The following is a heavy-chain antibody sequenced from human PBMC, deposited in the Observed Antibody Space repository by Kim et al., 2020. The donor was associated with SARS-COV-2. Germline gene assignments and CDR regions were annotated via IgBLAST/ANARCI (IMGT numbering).Heavy chain of an antibody. D-gene: IGHD3-22*01. J-gene: IGHJ4*02. CDR3: ARDSPDSSGYPLFDY. Sequence: ESVKGRFTISRDNAKNSLYLQMNSLRAEDTAVYYCARDSPDSSGYPLFDYWGQGALVAVSS. V-gene: IGHV3-7*01.